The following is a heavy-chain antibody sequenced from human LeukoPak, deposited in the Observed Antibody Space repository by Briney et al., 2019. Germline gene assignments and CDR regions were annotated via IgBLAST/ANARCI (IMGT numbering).Heavy chain of an antibody. CDR1: GGSISSYY. V-gene: IGHV4-59*01. CDR2: IYYSGST. J-gene: IGHJ4*02. CDR3: ARHYYGSGSYYFSY. Sequence: SETLSLTCTVSGGSISSYYWSWIRQPPGKGLEWIGYIYYSGSTNYNPSLKSRVTISVDTSKNQSSLKLSSVTAADTAVYYCARHYYGSGSYYFSYWGQGTLVTVSS. D-gene: IGHD3-10*01.